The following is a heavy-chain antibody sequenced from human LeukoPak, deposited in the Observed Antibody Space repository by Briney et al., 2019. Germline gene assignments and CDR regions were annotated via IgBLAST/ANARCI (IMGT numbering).Heavy chain of an antibody. D-gene: IGHD1-26*01. CDR2: VHYTGST. V-gene: IGHV4-39*01. J-gene: IGHJ4*02. Sequence: KPSETLSLTCTVSGVSISNNYYYWAWIRQPPGKGLEIIGYVHYTGSTFYNSSLRSRVTVSADTSQNQLSLSLTSVTAADTAVYYCATLGLLRGAGFNLATHFDFGGQGTLVTVSS. CDR1: GVSISNNYYY. CDR3: ATLGLLRGAGFNLATHFDF.